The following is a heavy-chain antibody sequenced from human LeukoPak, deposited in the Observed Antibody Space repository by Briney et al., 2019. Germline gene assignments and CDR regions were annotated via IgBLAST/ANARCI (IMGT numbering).Heavy chain of an antibody. CDR1: GFTVCGDN. J-gene: IGHJ1*01. Sequence: GGSLRLSCADSGFTVCGDNMSWVRQSQAKGLEWVATFHSGGDTYYADSVKGRFTISRDDSKNMVYLQMNNLRVEDTALYYCASFTSSWHPWGQGTPVTVSS. D-gene: IGHD6-13*01. CDR2: FHSGGDT. CDR3: ASFTSSWHP. V-gene: IGHV3-66*01.